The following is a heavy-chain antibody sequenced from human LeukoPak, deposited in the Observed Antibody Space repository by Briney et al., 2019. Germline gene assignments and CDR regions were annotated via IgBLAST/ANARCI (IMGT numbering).Heavy chain of an antibody. V-gene: IGHV3-30*18. J-gene: IGHJ4*02. CDR2: ISYDGSNK. CDR3: AKDTAPNIAAAGSFDY. Sequence: PGRSLRLSCAASGFTFSSYGMHWVRQAPGKGLEWVAVISYDGSNKYYADSVKGRFTISRDNSKNTLYLQMNSLRAEDTAVYYCAKDTAPNIAAAGSFDYWGQGTLVTVSS. CDR1: GFTFSSYG. D-gene: IGHD6-13*01.